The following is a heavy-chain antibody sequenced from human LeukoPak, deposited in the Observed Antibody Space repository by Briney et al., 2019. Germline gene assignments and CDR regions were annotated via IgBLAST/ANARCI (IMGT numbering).Heavy chain of an antibody. CDR3: ITEEWDELAG. V-gene: IGHV3-11*01. D-gene: IGHD1-26*01. CDR1: GFTFSDYY. J-gene: IGHJ4*02. Sequence: GGSLRLSCAASGFTFSDYYMSWIRQAPGKGLEWVSYISSSGSTIYYADSVKGRFTISRDDSKNTLYLQMNSLKTEDTAVYYCITEEWDELAGWGQGTLVTVSS. CDR2: ISSSGSTI.